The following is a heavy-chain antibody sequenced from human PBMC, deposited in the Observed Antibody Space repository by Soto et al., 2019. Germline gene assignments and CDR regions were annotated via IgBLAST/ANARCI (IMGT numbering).Heavy chain of an antibody. V-gene: IGHV4-31*03. J-gene: IGHJ4*02. Sequence: PTYTVAGASSAGGRSYWSWIRQHPGKGLEWIGYMFYSGSTYYHPSLKSRVNISADTSKNQFSLRLTSVTPADTAVYYCARDNGYGHFDSWGQGTLVTVSS. CDR3: ARDNGYGHFDS. CDR2: MFYSGST. CDR1: GASSAGGRSY. D-gene: IGHD5-12*01.